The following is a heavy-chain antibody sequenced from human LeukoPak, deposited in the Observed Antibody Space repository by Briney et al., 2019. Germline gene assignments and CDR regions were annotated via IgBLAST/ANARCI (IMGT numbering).Heavy chain of an antibody. Sequence: GESLKISCKGFGYSFTKYWIGWVRQMPGKGLEWMGIIYPDYSETTYSPSFQGRVTMSVDKSINTAYLQWNSLRASDTAMYYCARHTDGNDSDAFDIWGQGTMVAVSS. J-gene: IGHJ3*02. CDR3: ARHTDGNDSDAFDI. V-gene: IGHV5-51*01. CDR1: GYSFTKYW. D-gene: IGHD2-8*02. CDR2: IYPDYSET.